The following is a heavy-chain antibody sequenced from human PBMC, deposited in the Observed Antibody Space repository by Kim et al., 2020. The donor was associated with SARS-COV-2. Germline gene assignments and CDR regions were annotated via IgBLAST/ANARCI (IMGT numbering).Heavy chain of an antibody. CDR1: GYIFTSYD. CDR3: ATALFRALAGLQNP. D-gene: IGHD6-19*01. J-gene: IGHJ5*02. Sequence: ASVKVSCKASGYIFTSYDINWVRQAAGQGLEWMGWMNPTSGDTGYAQNFQGRVTMTRNTSIDTAYLELNSLTSDDTAVYYCATALFRALAGLQNPWGQGTLVTVSS. V-gene: IGHV1-8*01. CDR2: MNPTSGDT.